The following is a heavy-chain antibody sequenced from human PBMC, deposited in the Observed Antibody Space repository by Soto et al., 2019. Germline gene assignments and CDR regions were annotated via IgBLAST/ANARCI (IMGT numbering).Heavy chain of an antibody. Sequence: EVQLLESGGGLVQPGGSLRLSCAVSGFTFNSHAMSWVRQAPGKGLECVSTISGSDGSTNYADSVKGRFTISRDKSKSTLYRQMTSLRAEDTAVYYCAKDLQFSGWLSAQTFDYWGQGTQVTVSS. D-gene: IGHD6-19*01. J-gene: IGHJ4*02. CDR1: GFTFNSHA. V-gene: IGHV3-23*01. CDR2: ISGSDGST. CDR3: AKDLQFSGWLSAQTFDY.